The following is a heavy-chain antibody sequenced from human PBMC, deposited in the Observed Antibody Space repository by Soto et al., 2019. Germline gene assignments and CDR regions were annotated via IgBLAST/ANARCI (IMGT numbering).Heavy chain of an antibody. V-gene: IGHV3-30*18. CDR3: AKDKPPYYGSGSYTKPVY. Sequence: QVQLVESGGGVVQPGRSLRLSCAASGFTFSSYGMHWVRQAPGKGLEWVAVISYDGSNKYYADSVKGRFTISRDNSKNTLYLQMNSLRAEDTAVYYCAKDKPPYYGSGSYTKPVYWGQGTLVTVSS. J-gene: IGHJ4*02. D-gene: IGHD3-10*01. CDR2: ISYDGSNK. CDR1: GFTFSSYG.